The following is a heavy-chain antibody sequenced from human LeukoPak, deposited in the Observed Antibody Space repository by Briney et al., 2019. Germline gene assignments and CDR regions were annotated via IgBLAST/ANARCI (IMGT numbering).Heavy chain of an antibody. CDR1: RFTFSDYY. J-gene: IGHJ4*02. CDR2: ISSSGSTI. V-gene: IGHV3-11*04. CDR3: ASFQTTIVGATGAWDY. D-gene: IGHD1-26*01. Sequence: KPGGSLRLSCAASRFTFSDYYMSWIRQAPGKGLEWVSYISSSGSTIYYADSVKGRFTISRDNAKNSLYLQMNSLRAEDTAVYYCASFQTTIVGATGAWDYWGQGTLVTVSS.